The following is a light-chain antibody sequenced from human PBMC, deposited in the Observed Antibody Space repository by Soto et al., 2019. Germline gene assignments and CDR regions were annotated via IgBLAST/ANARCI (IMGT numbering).Light chain of an antibody. Sequence: DIQMTQSASSLSASVGDRVTITCQASQDISNYLNWYQQKPGKAPKLLIYDASSLESGVPSRFSGSGSGTEFTLTISSLQPDDFATYYCQQFRTFGQGTKVDIK. V-gene: IGKV1-33*01. CDR3: QQFRT. CDR1: QDISNY. J-gene: IGKJ1*01. CDR2: DAS.